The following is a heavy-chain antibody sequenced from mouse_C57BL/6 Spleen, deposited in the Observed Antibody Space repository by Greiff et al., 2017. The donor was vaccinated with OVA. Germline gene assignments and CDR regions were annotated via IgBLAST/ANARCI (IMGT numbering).Heavy chain of an antibody. Sequence: EVHLVESGPGLVKPSQSLSLTCSVTGYSITSGYYWNWIRQFPGNKLEWMGYISYDGSNNYNPSLKNRISITRDTSKNQFFLKLNSVTTEDTATYYCARGKNWESFAYWGQGTLVTVSA. D-gene: IGHD4-1*01. CDR1: GYSITSGYY. CDR3: ARGKNWESFAY. CDR2: ISYDGSN. J-gene: IGHJ3*01. V-gene: IGHV3-6*01.